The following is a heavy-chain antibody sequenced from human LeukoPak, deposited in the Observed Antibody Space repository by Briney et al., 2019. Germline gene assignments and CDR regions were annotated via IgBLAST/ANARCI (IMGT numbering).Heavy chain of an antibody. CDR3: ATRNDSSSFPFFEY. D-gene: IGHD6-6*01. CDR1: GYRFTNSW. V-gene: IGHV5-51*01. CDR2: IYPSDWDT. Sequence: GESLKISCKGSGYRFTNSWIAWVRQMPGKGLEWMGIIYPSDWDTRYSPSFQGQGTISADKSITTAYLQLSSLKASDTAMYYCATRNDSSSFPFFEYWGQRTLRTAS. J-gene: IGHJ4*02.